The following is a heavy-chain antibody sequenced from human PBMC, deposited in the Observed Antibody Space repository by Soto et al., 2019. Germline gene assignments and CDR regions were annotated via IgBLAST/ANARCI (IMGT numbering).Heavy chain of an antibody. CDR1: GGTFSSYT. Sequence: PGGSLRLSCKASGGTFSSYTISWVRQAPVQGLEWMGRIIPILGIANYAQKFQGRVTITADKSTSTAYMELSSLRSEDTAVYYCARSMAAAGRTYYYYGMDVWGQGTTVTVSS. V-gene: IGHV1-69*02. CDR3: ARSMAAAGRTYYYYGMDV. CDR2: IIPILGIA. D-gene: IGHD6-13*01. J-gene: IGHJ6*02.